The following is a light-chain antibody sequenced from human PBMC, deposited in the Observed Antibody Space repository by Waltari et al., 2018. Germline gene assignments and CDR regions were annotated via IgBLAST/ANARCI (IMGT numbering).Light chain of an antibody. CDR3: QVWHNNSDHPWV. V-gene: IGLV3-21*03. J-gene: IGLJ3*02. Sequence: SYVLTQPPSVSVAPGKTASIPCGGNDIGSESVHWYQQKPGQAPVVVVYDDSDRPSGIPERFSGSNSGNTATLTISRVEAGDEADYYCQVWHNNSDHPWVFGGGTKLTVL. CDR1: DIGSES. CDR2: DDS.